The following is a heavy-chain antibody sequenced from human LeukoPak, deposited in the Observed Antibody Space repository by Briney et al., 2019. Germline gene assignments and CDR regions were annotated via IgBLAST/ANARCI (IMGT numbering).Heavy chain of an antibody. CDR3: ARRSSVQLERSGLFYWFDP. J-gene: IGHJ5*02. CDR2: IYYSGST. V-gene: IGHV4-39*01. D-gene: IGHD1-1*01. CDR1: GGSMSSSSYY. Sequence: SETLSLTCTVSGGSMSSSSYYWGWIRQPPGKGLQWIGSIYYSGSTYYNPSLKSRVTISVDTSKNQFSPKLSSVTAADTAVYYCARRSSVQLERSGLFYWFDPWGQGTLVTVSS.